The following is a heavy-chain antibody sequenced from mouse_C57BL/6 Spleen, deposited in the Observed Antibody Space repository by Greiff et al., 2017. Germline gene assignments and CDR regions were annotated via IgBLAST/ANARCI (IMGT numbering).Heavy chain of an antibody. CDR3: ARSTTVVANYAMDY. J-gene: IGHJ4*01. CDR1: GFSLTSYG. V-gene: IGHV2-2*01. CDR2: IWSGGST. D-gene: IGHD1-1*01. Sequence: QVQLQQSGPGLVQPSQSLSITCTVSGFSLTSYGVHWVRQSPGKGLEWLGVIWSGGSTDYNAAFISRLSISKDNSKSQVFFKMNSLQADDTAIYYCARSTTVVANYAMDYWGQGTSVTGSS.